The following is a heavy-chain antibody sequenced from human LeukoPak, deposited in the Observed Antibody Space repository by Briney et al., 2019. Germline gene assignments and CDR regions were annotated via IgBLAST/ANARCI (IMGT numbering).Heavy chain of an antibody. D-gene: IGHD6-13*01. V-gene: IGHV4-34*01. CDR2: INHSGST. CDR1: GGSLSSYY. CDR3: ARVYSSSWFDP. Sequence: SETRSPTSAVYGGSLSSYYWSWIRQPPGKGLEWIGEINHSGSTNYNTTLKRRVTISVDTSKNQFSLKLSSVTAADTGVYYCARVYSSSWFDPWGQGTLVTVSS. J-gene: IGHJ5*02.